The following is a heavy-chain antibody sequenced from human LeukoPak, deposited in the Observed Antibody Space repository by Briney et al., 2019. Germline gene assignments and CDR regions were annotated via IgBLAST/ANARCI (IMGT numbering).Heavy chain of an antibody. J-gene: IGHJ4*02. CDR2: ISVSGGST. D-gene: IGHD4-17*01. CDR1: GFTFSSYG. Sequence: PGGSLRLSCAASGFTFSSYGMSWVRQAPGKGLEWVSAISVSGGSTYYADSVKGRFTISRDNSKITLYLQMNSLRVEDTAVYYCAKATVIYATSSFFDYWGQGTLVTVSS. CDR3: AKATVIYATSSFFDY. V-gene: IGHV3-23*01.